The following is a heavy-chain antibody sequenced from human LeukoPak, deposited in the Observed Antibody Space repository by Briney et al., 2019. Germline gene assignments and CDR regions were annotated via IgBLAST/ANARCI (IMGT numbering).Heavy chain of an antibody. D-gene: IGHD2-15*01. J-gene: IGHJ6*02. CDR1: GYTFRYYW. CDR3: ARSYCSGGSCYYYYGMDV. Sequence: GESLKISCTGSGYTFRYYWIGWVRQMPGKGLEWMGIIYPDDSDTRYSPSFQGQVTISADKSISTAYLQWSSLKASDTAMYYCARSYCSGGSCYYYYGMDVWGQGTTVTVSS. V-gene: IGHV5-51*01. CDR2: IYPDDSDT.